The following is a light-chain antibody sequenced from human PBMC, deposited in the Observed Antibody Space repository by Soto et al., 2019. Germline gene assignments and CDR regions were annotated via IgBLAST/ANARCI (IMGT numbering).Light chain of an antibody. CDR1: QGISNY. V-gene: IGKV1-27*01. CDR3: QEYNGDRSNP. Sequence: DIQMTQSPSSLSASVGDRVTITCRASQGISNYLAWYQQKPGKVPKLLIYAASTLHSGVPSRFSDSGSGTDLTLTIRSLQPEDVPTYYCQEYNGDRSNPFGQTTRLEI. CDR2: AAS. J-gene: IGKJ5*01.